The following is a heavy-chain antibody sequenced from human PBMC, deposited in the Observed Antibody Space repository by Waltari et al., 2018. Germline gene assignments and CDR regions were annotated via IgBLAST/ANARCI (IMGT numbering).Heavy chain of an antibody. CDR3: ARVSLGTKYDLWSGYSAVVYSYCDL. D-gene: IGHD3-3*01. CDR2: IIPVFGTA. V-gene: IGHV1-69*01. J-gene: IGHJ4*02. CDR1: GGAFSSYA. Sequence: QVQLVHSGAEVRKPGSSVKVACKASGGAFSSYAISWVRQAPGQGREWMGGIIPVFGTANYAQKFQGRGTIVADECTDTAEKELSSRRYEDTEVDYCARVSLGTKYDLWSGYSAVVYSYCDLWGRGTRDSVS.